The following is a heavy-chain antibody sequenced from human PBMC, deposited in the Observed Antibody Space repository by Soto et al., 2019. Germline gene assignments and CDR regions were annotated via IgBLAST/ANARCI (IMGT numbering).Heavy chain of an antibody. V-gene: IGHV3-30*18. Sequence: GGSLRLSCAASGFTFSSYGMHWVRQAPGKGLEWVAVISYDGSNKYYADSVKGRFTISRDNSKNTLYLQMNSLRAEDTAVYYCAKDRTPWIQLWFFDYWGQGTLVTVSS. CDR2: ISYDGSNK. CDR3: AKDRTPWIQLWFFDY. J-gene: IGHJ4*02. D-gene: IGHD5-18*01. CDR1: GFTFSSYG.